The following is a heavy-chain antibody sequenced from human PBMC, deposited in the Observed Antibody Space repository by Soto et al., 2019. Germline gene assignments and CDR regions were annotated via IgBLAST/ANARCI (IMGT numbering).Heavy chain of an antibody. D-gene: IGHD6-13*01. J-gene: IGHJ4*02. CDR3: ARGSSNWANYFDF. V-gene: IGHV3-48*02. Sequence: EVHLVESGGGLVQPGGSLRLSCAASGFTFSSYSLNWVRQAPGKGLEWVSYITSSGTTVYYADSVRGRFTISRHNAKNSLYLQMNSLRDDEAAVYYCARGSSNWANYFDFWGQGTRVTVSS. CDR1: GFTFSSYS. CDR2: ITSSGTTV.